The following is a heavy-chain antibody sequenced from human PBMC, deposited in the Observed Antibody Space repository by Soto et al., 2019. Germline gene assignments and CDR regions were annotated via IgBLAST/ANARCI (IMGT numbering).Heavy chain of an antibody. Sequence: QITLKESGPPLVKSTQTLTLTCTFSGFSLSTSGVAVVWVRQPPGKALEWLALIYWDDDKRYNSSLRSRLTVTQDTSKAQVVLTMTSMDPGDTASYYFAHAFYGAGTLTWGQGTLVAVSS. D-gene: IGHD3-10*01. V-gene: IGHV2-5*02. CDR1: GFSLSTSGVA. CDR3: AHAFYGAGTLT. J-gene: IGHJ5*02. CDR2: IYWDDDK.